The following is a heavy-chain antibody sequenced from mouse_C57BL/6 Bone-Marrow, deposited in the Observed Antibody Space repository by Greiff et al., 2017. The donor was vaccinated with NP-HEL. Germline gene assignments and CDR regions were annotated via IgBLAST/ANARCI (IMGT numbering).Heavy chain of an antibody. CDR2: IDPENGDT. CDR3: IQGGSSYYAMDY. Sequence: EVQLQQSGAELVRPGASVKLSCTASGFNIKDDYMHWVKQRPEQGLEWIGWIDPENGDTEYASKFQGKATITADTSSNTAYLQLSSLTSEDTAVYYCIQGGSSYYAMDYWGQGTSVTVSS. V-gene: IGHV14-4*01. CDR1: GFNIKDDY. J-gene: IGHJ4*01. D-gene: IGHD1-1*01.